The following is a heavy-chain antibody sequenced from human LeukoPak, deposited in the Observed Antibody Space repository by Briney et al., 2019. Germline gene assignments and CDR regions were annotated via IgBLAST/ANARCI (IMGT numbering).Heavy chain of an antibody. CDR3: AKDRGRKSGYDPVTDY. J-gene: IGHJ4*02. Sequence: GRSLRLSCAASEFTFRSYGMHWVRQAPGKGLEWVAVISYDGSNKYYADSVKGRFTISRDNSKDTLYLQMNSLRAEDTAVYYCAKDRGRKSGYDPVTDYWGQGTLVTVSS. D-gene: IGHD5-12*01. CDR1: EFTFRSYG. V-gene: IGHV3-30*18. CDR2: ISYDGSNK.